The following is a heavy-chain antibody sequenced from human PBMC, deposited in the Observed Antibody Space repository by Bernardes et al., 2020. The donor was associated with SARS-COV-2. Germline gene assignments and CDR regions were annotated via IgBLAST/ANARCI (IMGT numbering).Heavy chain of an antibody. CDR2: INSDGSGT. CDR3: ARDSSVEFDY. J-gene: IGHJ4*02. CDR1: GFTLSMYW. Sequence: VSLRLSCAASGFTLSMYWMHWVRQVPGKGLVWVSHINSDGSGTSYADSVKGRFTISRDNAKNTLYLQMHSLRAEDSAVYFCARDSSVEFDYWGRGTLVTVSS. V-gene: IGHV3-74*01.